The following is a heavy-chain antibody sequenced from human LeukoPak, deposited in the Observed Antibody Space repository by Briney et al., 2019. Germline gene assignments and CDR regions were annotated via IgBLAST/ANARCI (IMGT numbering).Heavy chain of an antibody. CDR3: ARGPYDGTFYFDS. D-gene: IGHD3-16*01. CDR2: TIPIRGMT. J-gene: IGHJ4*02. V-gene: IGHV1-69*04. Sequence: SVKVSCKISGGTFGSYGISRVRQAPGQGLEWMGRTIPIRGMTNYAQKFQGRVTITADTSTSTAYMELSSLTSEDTAVYFCARGPYDGTFYFDSWGQGTLVIVSS. CDR1: GGTFGSYG.